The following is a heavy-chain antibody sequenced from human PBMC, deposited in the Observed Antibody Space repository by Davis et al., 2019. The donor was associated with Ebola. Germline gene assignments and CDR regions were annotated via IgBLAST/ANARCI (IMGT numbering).Heavy chain of an antibody. CDR1: GGSISSYY. V-gene: IGHV4-59*01. J-gene: IGHJ4*02. CDR3: ARESSDYYFDY. Sequence: SETLSLTCTVPGGSISSYYWSWIRQPPGKGLEWIGYIYYSGSTNYNPSLKSRVTISVDTSKNQFSLKLSSVTAADTAVYYCARESSDYYFDYWGQGTLVTVSS. CDR2: IYYSGST. D-gene: IGHD2-21*02.